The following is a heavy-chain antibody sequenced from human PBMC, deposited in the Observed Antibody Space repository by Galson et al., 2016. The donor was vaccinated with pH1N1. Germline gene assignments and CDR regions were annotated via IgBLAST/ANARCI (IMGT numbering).Heavy chain of an antibody. CDR3: ASPRPLLRYFDWLLPGGLDY. CDR1: GYTFTSYA. Sequence: SVKVSCKASGYTFTSYAMNWVRQAPGQGLEWMGWINTNTGNPTYAQGFTGRFVFSLDTSESTTYLHISSLKAEDTAVYYCASPRPLLRYFDWLLPGGLDYWGQGTLVTVSS. J-gene: IGHJ4*02. D-gene: IGHD3-9*01. CDR2: INTNTGNP. V-gene: IGHV7-4-1*02.